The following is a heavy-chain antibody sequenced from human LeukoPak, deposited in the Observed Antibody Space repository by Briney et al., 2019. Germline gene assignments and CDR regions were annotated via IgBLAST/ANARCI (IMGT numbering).Heavy chain of an antibody. CDR2: MSGDGATT. D-gene: IGHD1-26*01. V-gene: IGHV3-23*01. CDR1: GFTFSDCG. CDR3: AKDRPGAMLYFDC. J-gene: IGHJ4*02. Sequence: PGGTLRLSCAVSGFTFSDCGMSWVPQAPGKGLEWVSAMSGDGATTYYADSVKGRFTISRDNPKNALYLQINNLGAEDTAVYYCAKDRPGAMLYFDCWGQGTLVTVSS.